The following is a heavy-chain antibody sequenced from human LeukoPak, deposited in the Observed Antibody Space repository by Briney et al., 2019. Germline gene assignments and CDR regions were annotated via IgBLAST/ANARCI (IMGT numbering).Heavy chain of an antibody. Sequence: SETLSLTCTVSGGSISSGSYYWSWIRQPAGKGLEWIGRIYTSGSTNYNPSLKSRVTISVDTSKNQFSLKLSSVTAADTAVYYCARGIIGGYCSSTSCYVGRWFDPWGQGTLVTVSS. CDR2: IYTSGST. CDR3: ARGIIGGYCSSTSCYVGRWFDP. V-gene: IGHV4-61*02. J-gene: IGHJ5*02. D-gene: IGHD2-2*01. CDR1: GGSISSGSYY.